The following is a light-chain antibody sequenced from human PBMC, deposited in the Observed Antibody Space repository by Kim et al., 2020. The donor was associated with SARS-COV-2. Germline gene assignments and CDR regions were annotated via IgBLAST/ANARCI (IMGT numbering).Light chain of an antibody. Sequence: EIVMTQSPATLSVSPGERATLSCRASQSIINNLAWYQQKPGQAPRLLISGASTRATGIPARFSGSGSGTEFTLTINSLQSEDFALYYCQQYNSWIITFGQGTRLEIK. CDR1: QSIINN. CDR3: QQYNSWIIT. J-gene: IGKJ5*01. V-gene: IGKV3-15*01. CDR2: GAS.